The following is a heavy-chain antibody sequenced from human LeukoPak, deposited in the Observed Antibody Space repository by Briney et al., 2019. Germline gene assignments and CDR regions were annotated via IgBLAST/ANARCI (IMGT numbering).Heavy chain of an antibody. V-gene: IGHV3-66*01. CDR2: IYSGGST. Sequence: PGGSLRLSCAASGFTVSSNYMSWVRQAPGKGLEWVSVIYSGGSTYYADSVTGRFTISRDNSKNTLYLQMNSLRAEDTAVYYCARGYCSGGSCYSEYFQHWGQGTLVTVSS. CDR3: ARGYCSGGSCYSEYFQH. J-gene: IGHJ1*01. CDR1: GFTVSSNY. D-gene: IGHD2-15*01.